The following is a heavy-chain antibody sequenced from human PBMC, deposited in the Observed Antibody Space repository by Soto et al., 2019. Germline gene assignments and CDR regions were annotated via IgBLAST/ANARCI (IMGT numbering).Heavy chain of an antibody. CDR1: GNTFTGYY. J-gene: IGHJ4*02. CDR3: ARESLYYFDY. CDR2: INPNSGGT. Sequence: ASVKVSWKASGNTFTGYYIQWVRQAPGQGLEWMGWINPNSGGTNYAQKFQGWVTMTRDTSISTAYMELSRLRSDDTAVYYCARESLYYFDYWGQGTLVTVSS. V-gene: IGHV1-2*04.